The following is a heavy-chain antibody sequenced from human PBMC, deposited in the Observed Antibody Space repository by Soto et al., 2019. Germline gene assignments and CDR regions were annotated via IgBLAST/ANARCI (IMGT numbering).Heavy chain of an antibody. CDR3: ARGRYSGYDLNYGMDV. CDR1: GGSFSGYY. CDR2: INHSGST. Sequence: PSETLSLTCAVYGGSFSGYYWSWIRQPPGKGLEWIGEINHSGSTNYNPSLKSRVTISVDTSKNQFSLKLSSVTAADTAVYYCARGRYSGYDLNYGMDVWGQGTTVTVSS. D-gene: IGHD5-12*01. J-gene: IGHJ6*02. V-gene: IGHV4-34*01.